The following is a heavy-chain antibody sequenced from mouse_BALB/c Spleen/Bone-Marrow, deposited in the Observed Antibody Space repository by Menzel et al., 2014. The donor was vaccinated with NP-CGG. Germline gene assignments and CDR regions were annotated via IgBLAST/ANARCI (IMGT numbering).Heavy chain of an antibody. CDR3: ARDENVGIYWYFDV. CDR1: GFTFTDYY. Sequence: EVMLVESGGGSVQPGGSLRLSCATSGFTFTDYYMSWVRQPPGKAPEWLGFIRNKAKGYTTDYSASVKGRFTISRDNSQRILYLQMNTLRAEDSATYYCARDENVGIYWYFDVWGAGTTVIVSS. CDR2: IRNKAKGYTT. V-gene: IGHV7-3*02. J-gene: IGHJ1*01.